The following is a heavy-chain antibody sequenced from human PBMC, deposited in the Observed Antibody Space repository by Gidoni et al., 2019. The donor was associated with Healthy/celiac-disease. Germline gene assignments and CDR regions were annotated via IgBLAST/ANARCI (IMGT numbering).Heavy chain of an antibody. CDR1: GFPFSRYA. CDR2: ISGSGSST. CDR3: AKEVPSILWWVEAYDY. Sequence: EVQLLESGGGLVQPGGSLRLSCAASGFPFSRYAMSWVRQAPGKGLGWVSAISGSGSSTCYADSVKGRFTISRDNSKNTLYLQMNSLRAEDTAVYYCAKEVPSILWWVEAYDYWGQGTLVTVSS. J-gene: IGHJ4*02. V-gene: IGHV3-23*01. D-gene: IGHD2-21*01.